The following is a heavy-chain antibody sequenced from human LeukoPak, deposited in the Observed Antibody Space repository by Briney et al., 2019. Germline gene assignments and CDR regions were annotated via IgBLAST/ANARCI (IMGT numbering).Heavy chain of an antibody. V-gene: IGHV4-59*08. CDR3: ARRSYYYGSSGYYYLPGHAFDI. CDR2: IYYSGST. CDR1: GGSISSYY. Sequence: PSETLSLTCTVSGGSISSYYWSWIRQPPGKGLEWIGYIYYSGSTNYNPSLKSRVTISVDTSKNQFSLKLSSVTAADTAVYYCARRSYYYGSSGYYYLPGHAFDIWGQGTMVTVSS. J-gene: IGHJ3*02. D-gene: IGHD3-22*01.